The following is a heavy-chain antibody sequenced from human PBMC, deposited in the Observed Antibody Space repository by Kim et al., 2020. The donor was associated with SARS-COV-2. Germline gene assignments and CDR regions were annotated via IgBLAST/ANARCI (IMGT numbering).Heavy chain of an antibody. Sequence: YSQKFQGRVTITRDTSASTAYMELSSLRSEDTAVYYCARKIDGSGSYYMDWGQGTLVTVSS. J-gene: IGHJ4*02. D-gene: IGHD3-10*01. CDR3: ARKIDGSGSYYMD. V-gene: IGHV1-3*01.